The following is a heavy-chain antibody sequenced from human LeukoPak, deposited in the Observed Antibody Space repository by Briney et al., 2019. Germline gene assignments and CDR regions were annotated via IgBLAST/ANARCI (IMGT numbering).Heavy chain of an antibody. CDR1: GYTFTSYD. CDR2: MSPNSGDT. V-gene: IGHV1-8*01. J-gene: IGHJ4*02. CDR3: ARGPPNWGYDY. D-gene: IGHD7-27*01. Sequence: ASVKVSCKASGYTFTSYDFNWVRQAPGQRPEWMGWMSPNSGDTGYAQKFQDRVTMTRNTSISTAYMELSSLRSDDTAVYYCARGPPNWGYDYWGPGTLVTVSS.